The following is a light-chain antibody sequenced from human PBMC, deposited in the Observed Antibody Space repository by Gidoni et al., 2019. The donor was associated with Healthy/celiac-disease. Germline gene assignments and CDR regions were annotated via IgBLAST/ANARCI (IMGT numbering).Light chain of an antibody. CDR2: GAS. CDR3: QQYKNWPPKP. J-gene: IGKJ1*01. V-gene: IGKV3-15*01. CDR1: QSVSSN. Sequence: EIVMTPSPATLSVSPGERATLSCRASQSVSSNLAWYQQKPGQAPRLLIYGASTRATGIPARFSGSGSGTEFTLTISSLQSEDFAVYYCQQYKNWPPKPFXQXTKVEIK.